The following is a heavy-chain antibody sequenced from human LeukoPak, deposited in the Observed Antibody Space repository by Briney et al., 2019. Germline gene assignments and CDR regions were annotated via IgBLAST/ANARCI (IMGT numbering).Heavy chain of an antibody. CDR2: INHSGST. CDR1: GGSFSGYY. J-gene: IGHJ6*03. D-gene: IGHD2-2*01. CDR3: ARWSGLCSSISCYAATGGRYYYYMDV. Sequence: PSETLSLTCAVYGGSFSGYYWSWIRQPPGKGLEWIGEINHSGSTNYNPSLKSRVTISVDTSKNQFSLKLSSVTAADTAVYYCARWSGLCSSISCYAATGGRYYYYMDVWGKGTTVTVSS. V-gene: IGHV4-34*01.